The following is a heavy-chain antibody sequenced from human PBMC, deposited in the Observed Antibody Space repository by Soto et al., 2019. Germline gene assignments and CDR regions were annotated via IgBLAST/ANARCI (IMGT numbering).Heavy chain of an antibody. CDR3: AFNSGSGSYYFDD. CDR1: GFTFSSYA. V-gene: IGHV3-23*01. CDR2: ISGGGETT. Sequence: EVQLLESGGGLVQPGGSLRLSCAASGFTFSSYAMWWVRQAPGKGLECVSAISGGGETTYYADSVKGRFTISRDNSKNTRYLQMNSLRAEDTAVYYCAFNSGSGSYYFDDWGQGTLVTVSS. D-gene: IGHD3-10*01. J-gene: IGHJ4*02.